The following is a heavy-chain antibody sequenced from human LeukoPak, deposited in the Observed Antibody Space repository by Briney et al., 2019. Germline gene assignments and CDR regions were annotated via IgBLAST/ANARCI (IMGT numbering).Heavy chain of an antibody. CDR1: GFTFSDYF. V-gene: IGHV3-11*04. D-gene: IGHD1-14*01. CDR3: ARDRGRNSFDY. J-gene: IGHJ4*02. Sequence: SGGSLRLSCAASGFTFSDYFMSWIRQAPGKGLKWVSYISSSGSTIYYADSVKGRFTISRDNAKNSLYLQLTSLRAEDTALYYCARDRGRNSFDYWGQGTLVSVSS. CDR2: ISSSGSTI.